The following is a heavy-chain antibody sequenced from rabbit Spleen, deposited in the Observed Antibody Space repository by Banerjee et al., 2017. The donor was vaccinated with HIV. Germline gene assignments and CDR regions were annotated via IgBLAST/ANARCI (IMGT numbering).Heavy chain of an antibody. Sequence: QQQLEESGGGLVKPGGTLTLTCTASGFSFSSIYWICWVRQAPGKGLEWIACIDSGDGDTDYANWPKGRFTISKTSSTTVTLQMTSLTAADTATYFCARWASSDGYFDLWGQGTLVTVS. CDR1: GFSFSSIYW. V-gene: IGHV1S45*01. J-gene: IGHJ4*01. CDR2: IDSGDGDT. CDR3: ARWASSDGYFDL. D-gene: IGHD1-1*01.